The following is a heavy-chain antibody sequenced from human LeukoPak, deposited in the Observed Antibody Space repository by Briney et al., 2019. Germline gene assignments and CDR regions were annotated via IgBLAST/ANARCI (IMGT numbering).Heavy chain of an antibody. D-gene: IGHD3-16*02. CDR1: GFTFTTYW. J-gene: IGHJ4*02. Sequence: PGGSLGLSCAASGFTFTTYWMSWVRQAPGKGLEWVANIKHDGSEKYYVDSVKGRFTISRDNAKNLLYLEMNSLRVEDTAVYYCARDRYFSYWRQGTLVTVSS. CDR2: IKHDGSEK. CDR3: ARDRYFSY. V-gene: IGHV3-7*01.